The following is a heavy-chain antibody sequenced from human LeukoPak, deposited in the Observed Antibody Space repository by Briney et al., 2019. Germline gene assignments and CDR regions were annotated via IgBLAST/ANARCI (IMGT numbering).Heavy chain of an antibody. CDR2: IYTSGST. CDR3: ARVKAGRGVVFDY. D-gene: IGHD3-3*01. Sequence: SETLSLTCTVSGGSITSYSWSWIRLPAGKGLEWIGRIYTSGSTNYNPSLKSRVTISVDTSKNQFSLKLSSVTAADTAVYYCARVKAGRGVVFDYWGQGTLVTVSS. V-gene: IGHV4-4*07. CDR1: GGSITSYS. J-gene: IGHJ4*02.